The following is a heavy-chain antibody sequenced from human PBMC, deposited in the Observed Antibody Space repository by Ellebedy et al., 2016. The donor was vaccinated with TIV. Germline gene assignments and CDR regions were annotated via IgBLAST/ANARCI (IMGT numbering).Heavy chain of an antibody. CDR3: ATLTVGHFDY. CDR1: GFTFGISW. J-gene: IGHJ4*02. Sequence: ESLKISCEASGFTFGISWMDWVRQAPGKGLEWVANIKYDGYEKYYVDSVKGRFTISRDNSKNTLYLQMNSLRAEDTAVYYCATLTVGHFDYWGQGTLVTVSS. CDR2: IKYDGYEK. V-gene: IGHV3-7*01.